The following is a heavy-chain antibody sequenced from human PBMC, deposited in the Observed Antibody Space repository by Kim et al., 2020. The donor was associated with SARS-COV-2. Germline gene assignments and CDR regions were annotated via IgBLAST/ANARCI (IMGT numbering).Heavy chain of an antibody. D-gene: IGHD3-10*01. CDR3: ARDSKSNYYGSGTDY. V-gene: IGHV3-7*01. J-gene: IGHJ4*02. Sequence: DSVKGRFTSSRDNAKNSLYLQMNGLRAEDTAVYYCARDSKSNYYGSGTDYWGQGTLVTVSS.